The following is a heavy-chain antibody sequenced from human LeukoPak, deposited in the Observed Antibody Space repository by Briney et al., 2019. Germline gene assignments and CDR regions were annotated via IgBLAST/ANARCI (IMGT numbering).Heavy chain of an antibody. CDR2: IYTDGSRT. Sequence: GGSLRLSCAASGFTFSRHWMHWVRLAPGKGLVWVSRIYTDGSRTTYADSVKGRFTISRDNSKNTLYLQTNSLRAEDTAVYYCARLNYYDSSGYYYVGPYYYYYMDVWGKGTTVTVSS. CDR1: GFTFSRHW. J-gene: IGHJ6*03. CDR3: ARLNYYDSSGYYYVGPYYYYYMDV. D-gene: IGHD3-22*01. V-gene: IGHV3-74*01.